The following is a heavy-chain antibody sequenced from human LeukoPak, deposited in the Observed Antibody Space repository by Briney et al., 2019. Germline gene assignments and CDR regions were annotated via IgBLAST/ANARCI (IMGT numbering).Heavy chain of an antibody. V-gene: IGHV1-2*02. Sequence: ASVKVSCKASAYSFTDYYIYWVRQAPGQGLEWMGWVNPNTGGTIYGQDFQGRVTMTGDTSITTAYMELSRLRSDDTAVYYCARDVLEYSSGWYYDYWGQGTLVTVSS. CDR1: AYSFTDYY. J-gene: IGHJ4*02. CDR2: VNPNTGGT. D-gene: IGHD6-19*01. CDR3: ARDVLEYSSGWYYDY.